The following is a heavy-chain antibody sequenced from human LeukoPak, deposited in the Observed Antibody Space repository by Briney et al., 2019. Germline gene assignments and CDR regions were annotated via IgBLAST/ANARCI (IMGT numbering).Heavy chain of an antibody. CDR2: IYYSGST. CDR1: GGSISSYY. J-gene: IGHJ3*02. D-gene: IGHD6-19*01. V-gene: IGHV4-59*01. Sequence: SETLSLTCTVSGGSISSYYWSWIRQPPGKGLEWIGCIYYSGSTNYNPSLKSRVTISVDTSKNQFSLKLSSVTAADTAVYYCAREHSSGWYRSAFDIWGQGTMVTVSS. CDR3: AREHSSGWYRSAFDI.